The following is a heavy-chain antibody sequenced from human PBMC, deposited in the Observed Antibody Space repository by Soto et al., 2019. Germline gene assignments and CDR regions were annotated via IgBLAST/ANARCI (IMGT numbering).Heavy chain of an antibody. D-gene: IGHD6-6*01. J-gene: IGHJ6*03. V-gene: IGHV6-1*01. CDR3: ARDAIYSSSYYYYYYMDV. CDR1: GDRVSSNSAA. Sequence: QSPTLSLPCAISGDRVSSNSAAWTWIRQSPSRGLEWLGRTYYRSKWYNDYAVSVKSRITINPDTSKNQFSLQLNSVTPEDTAVYYCARDAIYSSSYYYYYYMDVWGKGTTVTVSS. CDR2: TYYRSKWYN.